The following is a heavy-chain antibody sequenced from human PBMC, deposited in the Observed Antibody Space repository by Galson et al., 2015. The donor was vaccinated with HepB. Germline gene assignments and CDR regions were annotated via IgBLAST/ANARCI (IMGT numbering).Heavy chain of an antibody. CDR1: GDSTTTYF. V-gene: IGHV4-59*08. D-gene: IGHD2-8*01. Sequence: LSLTCTVSGDSTTTYFWSWIRQPPGKGLEWIGCVYYTGSTNYNPSLKSRVTISVDTSKNQFSLKLNSVTAADTAVYYCARQKGTKNPFDYWGQGTLVTVSS. J-gene: IGHJ4*02. CDR2: VYYTGST. CDR3: ARQKGTKNPFDY.